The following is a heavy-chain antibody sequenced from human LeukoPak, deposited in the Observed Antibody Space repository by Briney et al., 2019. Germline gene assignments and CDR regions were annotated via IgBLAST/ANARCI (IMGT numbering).Heavy chain of an antibody. CDR1: GFTFSSYG. CDR2: IRYDGTNK. J-gene: IGHJ4*02. CDR3: ARDSPKTYCGGDCLYYFDY. Sequence: GGSLRLSCAASGFTFSSYGIHWVRQAPGKGLEWVAFIRYDGTNKYYADSVKGRFTISRDNSKRTLYLQMNSLRAEDTTLYYCARDSPKTYCGGDCLYYFDYWGQGTLVTVSS. D-gene: IGHD2-21*01. V-gene: IGHV3-30*02.